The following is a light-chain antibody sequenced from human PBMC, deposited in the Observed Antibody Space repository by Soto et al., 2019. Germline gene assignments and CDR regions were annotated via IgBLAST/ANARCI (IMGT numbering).Light chain of an antibody. CDR1: QRISSS. Sequence: IQMTQSPSSLSASVGDRVTITCRASQRISSSLNWYQHKVGRAPKLLIYAASSLQTGVPSRFSGSGSGTDFTLTISSVQPEDFATDYWPHSYLTPRNFGQGTTLEIK. CDR3: PHSYLTPRN. CDR2: AAS. J-gene: IGKJ2*01. V-gene: IGKV1-39*01.